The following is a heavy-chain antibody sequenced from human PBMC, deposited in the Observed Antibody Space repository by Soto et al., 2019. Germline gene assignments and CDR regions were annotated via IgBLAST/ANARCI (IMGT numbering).Heavy chain of an antibody. CDR1: GYTFTSYY. Sequence: ASVKVSCKASGYTFTSYYMHWVRQAPGQGLEWMGIINPSGGSTSYAQKFQGRVTMTRDTSTSTVYMELSSLRSEDTAVYYCARDKAYYDFWSGYYYYYYYGMDVWGQGTTVTAP. CDR3: ARDKAYYDFWSGYYYYYYYGMDV. J-gene: IGHJ6*02. V-gene: IGHV1-46*01. D-gene: IGHD3-3*01. CDR2: INPSGGST.